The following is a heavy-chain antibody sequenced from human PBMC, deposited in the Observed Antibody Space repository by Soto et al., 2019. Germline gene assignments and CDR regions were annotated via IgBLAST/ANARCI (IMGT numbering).Heavy chain of an antibody. Sequence: PSETLSLTCTVSGGSISSYYWSWIRQPPGKGLEWIGYIYYSGSTNYNPSLKSRVTISVETSKNQFSLKLSSVTAADTAVYYCARNPYYYDSSGYLSWFDPWGQGTLVTVSS. CDR2: IYYSGST. D-gene: IGHD3-22*01. J-gene: IGHJ5*02. CDR3: ARNPYYYDSSGYLSWFDP. CDR1: GGSISSYY. V-gene: IGHV4-59*01.